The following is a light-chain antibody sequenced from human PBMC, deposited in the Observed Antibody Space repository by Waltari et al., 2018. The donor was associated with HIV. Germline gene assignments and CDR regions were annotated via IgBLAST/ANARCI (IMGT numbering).Light chain of an antibody. CDR1: TSDVGAYDY. CDR2: EVT. J-gene: IGLJ2*01. Sequence: QSALTQPASVSGSPGQSITISCTGATSDVGAYDYVSCYQQHPDNAPKLIIYEVTNPPSGVSNRFAGSKSGITASLTISGLQTEDEADYYCSSYTNINTVVFGGGTKLTVL. CDR3: SSYTNINTVV. V-gene: IGLV2-14*01.